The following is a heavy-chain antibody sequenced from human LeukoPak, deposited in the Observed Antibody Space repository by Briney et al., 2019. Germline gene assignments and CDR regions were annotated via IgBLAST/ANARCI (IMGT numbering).Heavy chain of an antibody. J-gene: IGHJ4*02. Sequence: SETLSLTCTVSGGSISGYYWSWIRQPPGKGLEWIGEINHSGSTNYNPSLKSRVTISVDTSKNQFSLKLSSVTAADTAVYYCARAGDFWSGSNSLTIDYWGQGTLVTVSS. V-gene: IGHV4-34*01. CDR3: ARAGDFWSGSNSLTIDY. CDR2: INHSGST. D-gene: IGHD3-3*01. CDR1: GGSISGYY.